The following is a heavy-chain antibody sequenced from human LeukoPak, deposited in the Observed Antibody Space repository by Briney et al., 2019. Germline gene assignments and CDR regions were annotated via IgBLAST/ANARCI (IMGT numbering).Heavy chain of an antibody. D-gene: IGHD2-15*01. CDR2: ISYDGSNK. V-gene: IGHV3-30*18. Sequence: GRSLRLSCAASGLTFSSYGMHWVRQAPGKGLEWVAVISYDGSNKYYADSVKGRFTISRDNSKNTLYLQMNSLRAEDTAVYYCAKEWGQYCSGGSCSTNYYYYYGMDVWGQGTTVTVSS. CDR1: GLTFSSYG. CDR3: AKEWGQYCSGGSCSTNYYYYYGMDV. J-gene: IGHJ6*02.